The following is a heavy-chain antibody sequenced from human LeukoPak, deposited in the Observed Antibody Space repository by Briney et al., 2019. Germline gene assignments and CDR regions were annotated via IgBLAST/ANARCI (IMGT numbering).Heavy chain of an antibody. CDR3: ARGGATRTSWLPK. CDR1: GFTFDDYA. J-gene: IGHJ4*02. V-gene: IGHV3-9*01. D-gene: IGHD1-26*01. CDR2: ISWNSGSI. Sequence: GGSLRLSCAASGFTFDDYAMHWVRQAPGKGLEWVSGISWNSGSIGYADSVKGRFTISRDNAKNSLYLQMNSLRAEDTALYYCARGGATRTSWLPKWGQGTLVTVSS.